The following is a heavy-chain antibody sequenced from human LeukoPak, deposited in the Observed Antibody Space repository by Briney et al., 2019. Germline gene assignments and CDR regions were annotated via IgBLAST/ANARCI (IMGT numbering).Heavy chain of an antibody. CDR2: IYHSGST. D-gene: IGHD6-13*01. Sequence: SETLSLTCAVSGGSISSGGYYWGWIRQPPGKGLEWIGSIYHSGSTYYNPSLKSRVTISVDTSKNQFSLKLSSVTAADTAVYYCARNGSHIAAAGKGPNWFDPWGQGTLVTVSS. CDR3: ARNGSHIAAAGKGPNWFDP. CDR1: GGSISSGGYY. V-gene: IGHV4-39*07. J-gene: IGHJ5*02.